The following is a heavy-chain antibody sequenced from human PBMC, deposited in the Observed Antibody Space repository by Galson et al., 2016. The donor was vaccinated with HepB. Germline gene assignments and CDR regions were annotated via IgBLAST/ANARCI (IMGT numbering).Heavy chain of an antibody. J-gene: IGHJ4*02. V-gene: IGHV3-30*03. CDR3: ARRHEYCPPVGCSVDY. CDR2: DSMDGRRK. D-gene: IGHD2/OR15-2a*01. CDR1: GFTFSTYN. Sequence: SLRLSCAASGFTFSTYNMNWVRQAPGKGLEWVAADSMDGRRKFYADSVKGRFTISRDNSNSMLSLQMSSLRADDTAVYYCARRHEYCPPVGCSVDYWGQGTLVSVSS.